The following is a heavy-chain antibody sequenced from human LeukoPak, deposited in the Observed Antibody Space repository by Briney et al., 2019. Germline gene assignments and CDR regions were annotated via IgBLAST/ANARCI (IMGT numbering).Heavy chain of an antibody. D-gene: IGHD3-22*01. CDR3: TTDVRSYYDSSGYYRRQFDY. J-gene: IGHJ4*02. CDR2: ISCCGGST. CDR1: GFTFSRYA. V-gene: IGHV3-23*01. Sequence: GGSLRLFCAASGFTFSRYAMRWVRQAPGKALEWVSAISCCGGSTYYGDSVKGRFTISRDNSKTRQYLQMNILRAEDTAVYYCTTDVRSYYDSSGYYRRQFDYWGQGTLVTVSS.